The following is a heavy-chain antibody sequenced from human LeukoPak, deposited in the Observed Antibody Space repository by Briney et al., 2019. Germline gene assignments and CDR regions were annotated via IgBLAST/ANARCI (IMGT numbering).Heavy chain of an antibody. J-gene: IGHJ4*02. CDR3: ARRSSYYDSSGYYPQHYFDY. D-gene: IGHD3-22*01. CDR2: IFPGDSDS. CDR1: GYSFTSYW. V-gene: IGHV5-51*01. Sequence: GESLKISCKGSGYSFTSYWIGWVRQMPGKGLEWMGIIFPGDSDSRNRPSFQGQVTISADKSISTAYLQWSSLKASDTAMYYCARRSSYYDSSGYYPQHYFDYWGQGTLVTVSS.